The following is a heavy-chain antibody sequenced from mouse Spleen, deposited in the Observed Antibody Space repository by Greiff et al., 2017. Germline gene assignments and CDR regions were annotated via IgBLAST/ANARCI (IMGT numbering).Heavy chain of an antibody. CDR3: ARPIYDGYYVPFAY. J-gene: IGHJ3*01. D-gene: IGHD2-3*01. CDR2: INSNGGST. Sequence: EVHLVESGGGLVQPGGSLKLSCAASGFTFSSYGMSWVRQTPDKRLELVATINSNGGSTYYPDSVKGRFTISRDNAKNTLYLQMSSLKSEDTAMYYCARPIYDGYYVPFAYWGQGTLVTVSA. CDR1: GFTFSSYG. V-gene: IGHV5-6-3*01.